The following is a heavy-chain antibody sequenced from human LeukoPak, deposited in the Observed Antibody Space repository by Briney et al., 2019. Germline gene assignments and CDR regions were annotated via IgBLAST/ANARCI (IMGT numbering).Heavy chain of an antibody. V-gene: IGHV3-7*02. J-gene: IGHJ3*02. CDR3: ATYSAFDI. CDR2: INQDESEK. Sequence: GGSLRLSCAGSGFTFSSYWMNWVRQAPGKGLEWVASINQDESEKYYVDSVKGRFTISRDNAQNSLYLQMNSLRAEDTAVYYCATYSAFDICGHGTMVTVSS. D-gene: IGHD2-21*01. CDR1: GFTFSSYW.